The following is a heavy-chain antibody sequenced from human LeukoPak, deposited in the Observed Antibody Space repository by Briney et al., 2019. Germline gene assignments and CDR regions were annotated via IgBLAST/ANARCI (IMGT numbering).Heavy chain of an antibody. CDR2: IYSSDTT. V-gene: IGHV3-48*02. CDR3: ARDLHYAFDI. CDR1: GFTFSRYA. D-gene: IGHD3-10*01. J-gene: IGHJ3*02. Sequence: PGGSMRLSCAASGFTFSRYAMNWVRQAPGKGLEWVSPIYSSDTTYADSVKGRFTISRDNAKYSLYLQMNSLRDEDTAVYYCARDLHYAFDIWGQGTMVTASS.